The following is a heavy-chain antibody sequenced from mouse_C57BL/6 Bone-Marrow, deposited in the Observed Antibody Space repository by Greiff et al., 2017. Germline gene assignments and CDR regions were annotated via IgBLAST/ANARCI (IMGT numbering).Heavy chain of an antibody. CDR3: ARDYHYYGSSDEGFAY. V-gene: IGHV1-66*01. Sequence: QVQLKQSGPELVKPGASVKISCTASGYSFTGYYIHWVKQRPGQGLEWIGWIYPGSGNTKYNEKFKGKATLTADTSSSTAYMQLSSLTSEDSAVYYCARDYHYYGSSDEGFAYWGQGTLVTVSA. J-gene: IGHJ3*01. CDR2: IYPGSGNT. D-gene: IGHD1-1*01. CDR1: GYSFTGYY.